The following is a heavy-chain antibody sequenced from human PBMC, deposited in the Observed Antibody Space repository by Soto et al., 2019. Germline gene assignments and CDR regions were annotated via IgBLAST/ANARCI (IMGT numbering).Heavy chain of an antibody. CDR1: GYTFTGYG. V-gene: IGHV1-18*01. CDR2: ASGSNGDT. CDR3: ARDISYYHDDSGYSNLDY. D-gene: IGHD3-22*01. J-gene: IGHJ4*02. Sequence: QIQLLQSRTEVKRPGASVKVSCRVAGYTFTGYGISWMRQAPGQGLEWMGWASGSNGDTKYVENYQGRVTMTIDTSTSTAYMEPRSLRSDDTAVYYCARDISYYHDDSGYSNLDYWGQGTLVTVSP.